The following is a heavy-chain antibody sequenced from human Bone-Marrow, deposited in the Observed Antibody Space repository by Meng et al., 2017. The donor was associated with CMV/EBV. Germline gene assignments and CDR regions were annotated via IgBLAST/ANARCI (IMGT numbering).Heavy chain of an antibody. CDR3: ARGYCSGGSCQSPRY. V-gene: IGHV1-46*01. J-gene: IGHJ4*02. CDR2: INPSGGST. D-gene: IGHD2-15*01. CDR1: GYTFTSYY. Sequence: QGRCVQSGAEVKKPGASVKVSCKASGYTFTSYYMHWVRQAPGQGLEWMGIINPSGGSTSYAQKFQGRVTMTRDTSTNTVYMELSSLRSEDTAVYYCARGYCSGGSCQSPRYWGQGTLVTVSS.